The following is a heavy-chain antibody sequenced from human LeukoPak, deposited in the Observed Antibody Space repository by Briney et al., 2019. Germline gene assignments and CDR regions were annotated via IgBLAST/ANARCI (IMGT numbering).Heavy chain of an antibody. CDR3: ARDKGYYDSDYFDY. J-gene: IGHJ4*02. V-gene: IGHV1-69*04. Sequence: SVKVSCKACVGTFSRYSIIWVRQAPAQALEWMGRIIPLLCIANYAQKLQARVPITADKSTSTAYVELSSLRSERTAVYYCARDKGYYDSDYFDYWGQGTLATVSS. CDR2: IIPLLCIA. CDR1: VGTFSRYS. D-gene: IGHD5-12*01.